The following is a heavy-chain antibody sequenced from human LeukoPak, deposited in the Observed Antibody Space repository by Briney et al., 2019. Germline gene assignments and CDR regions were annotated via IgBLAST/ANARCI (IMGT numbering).Heavy chain of an antibody. J-gene: IGHJ5*02. CDR1: GGSISSGGYY. Sequence: PSETLSLTCTVSGGSISSGGYYWSWIRQPPGKGLEWIGYIYHSGSTYYNPSLKSRVTISVDTSKNQFSLKLSSVTAADTAVYYCARESPPYYGSGMKAFDPWGQGTLVTVSS. D-gene: IGHD3-10*01. CDR2: IYHSGST. CDR3: ARESPPYYGSGMKAFDP. V-gene: IGHV4-30-2*01.